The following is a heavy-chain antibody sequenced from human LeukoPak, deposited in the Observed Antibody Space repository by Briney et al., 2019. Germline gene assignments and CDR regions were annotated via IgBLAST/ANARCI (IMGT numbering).Heavy chain of an antibody. V-gene: IGHV4-61*02. CDR3: AREDAHDAFDV. J-gene: IGHJ3*01. CDR1: SDSFSNGNYF. CDR2: IYISGST. Sequence: SETLSLTCTVSSDSFSNGNYFWAWIRQPAGKGLEWIVRIYISGSTNYKPSLKSRVTMSVDTSKKQFSLKLSSVTAADTAVYYCAREDAHDAFDVWGQGALVTVSS.